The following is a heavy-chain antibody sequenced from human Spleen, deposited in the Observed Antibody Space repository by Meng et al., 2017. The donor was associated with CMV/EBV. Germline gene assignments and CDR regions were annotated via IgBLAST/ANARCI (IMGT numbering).Heavy chain of an antibody. CDR2: TYSRSKWYI. CDR1: GDCVSSDTGA. D-gene: IGHD2-2*01. J-gene: IGHJ6*02. V-gene: IGHV6-1*01. CDR3: ARHLSPAAIPYYYYGMDV. Sequence: SQTLSLTCAISGDCVSSDTGAWKWIRQSPSRGLEWLGRTYSRSKWYIDYAVSVKSRITINPDTSKNQFSLQLNSVTPEDTAVYYWARHLSPAAIPYYYYGMDVWGQGTTVTVSS.